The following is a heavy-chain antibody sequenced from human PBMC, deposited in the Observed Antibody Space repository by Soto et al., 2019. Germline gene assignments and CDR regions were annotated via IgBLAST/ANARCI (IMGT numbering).Heavy chain of an antibody. J-gene: IGHJ5*02. CDR2: INHSGST. CDR3: ARGSTPLIAAAVKFDP. Sequence: PSETLSLTCAVYGGSFSGYYWSWIRQPPGKGLEWIGEINHSGSTNYNPSLKSRVTIPVDTSKNQFSLKLSSVTAADTAVYYCARGSTPLIAAAVKFDPWGQGTLVTVSS. V-gene: IGHV4-34*01. D-gene: IGHD6-13*01. CDR1: GGSFSGYY.